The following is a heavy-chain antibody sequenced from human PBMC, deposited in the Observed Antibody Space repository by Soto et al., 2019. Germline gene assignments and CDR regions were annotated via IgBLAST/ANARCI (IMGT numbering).Heavy chain of an antibody. CDR3: ASSRDHGDYPLGWFDP. CDR1: GGTFSSYA. D-gene: IGHD4-17*01. CDR2: IIPIFGTA. J-gene: IGHJ5*02. Sequence: QVQLVQSGAEVKKPGSSVKVSCKASGGTFSSYAISWVRQAPGQGLEWMGGIIPIFGTANYAQKFQGRVTITADESTSTAYRELSSLRSEDTAVYYCASSRDHGDYPLGWFDPWGQGTLVTVSS. V-gene: IGHV1-69*12.